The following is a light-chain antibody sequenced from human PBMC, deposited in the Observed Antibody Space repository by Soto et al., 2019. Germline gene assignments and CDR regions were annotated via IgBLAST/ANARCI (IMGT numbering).Light chain of an antibody. J-gene: IGKJ5*01. V-gene: IGKV3-15*01. Sequence: EIMMTQSPATLSVSPGDRATLSCRASQSVRNNVAWYQQKPGQAPRLLMYYASTRATGIPSRFSGSGSGTEFTLTISSLQPADFALSYCQQYNNWPPITFGQGTRLEIK. CDR1: QSVRNN. CDR3: QQYNNWPPIT. CDR2: YAS.